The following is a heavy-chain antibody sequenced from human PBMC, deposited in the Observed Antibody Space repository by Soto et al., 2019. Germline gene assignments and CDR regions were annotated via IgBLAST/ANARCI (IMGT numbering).Heavy chain of an antibody. CDR2: IRSNTYGGTT. J-gene: IGHJ4*02. V-gene: IGHV3-49*03. CDR1: GFTFGDYA. Sequence: GGSLRLSCTTSGFTFGDYAMSWFRQAPGKGLEWIGYIRSNTYGGTTEYAASVKGRFTISRDDSKRVAHLQMNSLETEDTAVYFCARRKYLDYWGQGTLVTVS. D-gene: IGHD6-6*01. CDR3: ARRKYLDY.